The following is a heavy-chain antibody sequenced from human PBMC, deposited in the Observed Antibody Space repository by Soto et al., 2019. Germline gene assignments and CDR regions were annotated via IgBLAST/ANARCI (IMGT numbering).Heavy chain of an antibody. CDR2: MNPNSGNT. J-gene: IGHJ6*02. Sequence: ASVKVSCKASGYTFTSYDINWVRQATGQGLEWMGWMNPNSGNTVYAQKFQGRVTMTRDTSISTAYMELSSLRSEDTAVYYCARARDCGGDSRKGMDVWGQGTTVTVSS. V-gene: IGHV1-8*01. D-gene: IGHD2-21*02. CDR3: ARARDCGGDSRKGMDV. CDR1: GYTFTSYD.